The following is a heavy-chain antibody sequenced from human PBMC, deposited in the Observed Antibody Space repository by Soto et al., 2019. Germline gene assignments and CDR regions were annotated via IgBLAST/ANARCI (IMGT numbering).Heavy chain of an antibody. CDR1: GLTFSAYS. D-gene: IGHD5-12*01. CDR3: ARVDGYTYPNDY. J-gene: IGHJ4*02. V-gene: IGHV3-21*01. Sequence: GGSLRLSCAASGLTFSAYSMSWVRQAPGKGLEWVSSITSGSDYIYYADSLKGRFTISRDNAKNSLYLQIHSLRAEDTAFYYCARVDGYTYPNDYWGQGTLVTVSS. CDR2: ITSGSDYI.